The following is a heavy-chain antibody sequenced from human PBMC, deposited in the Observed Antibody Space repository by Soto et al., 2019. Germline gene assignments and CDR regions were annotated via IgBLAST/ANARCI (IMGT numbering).Heavy chain of an antibody. D-gene: IGHD3-9*01. J-gene: IGHJ4*02. V-gene: IGHV1-18*01. CDR3: ARRLSYYYILTGYYRNYFDY. CDR2: ISAYNGNT. Sequence: GASVKVSCKASGYTFTSYGISWVRQAPGQGLERMGWISAYNGNTNYAQKLQGRVTMTTDTSTSTAYMELRSLRSDDTAVYYCARRLSYYYILTGYYRNYFDYWCQGTLVTVSS. CDR1: GYTFTSYG.